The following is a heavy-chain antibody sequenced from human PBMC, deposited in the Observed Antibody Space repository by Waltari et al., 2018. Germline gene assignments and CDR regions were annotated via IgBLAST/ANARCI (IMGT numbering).Heavy chain of an antibody. CDR1: GYTFNAYA. CDR3: AREYNYFDF. CDR2: ISAYNGGT. D-gene: IGHD1-20*01. Sequence: QVQLVQSGAEVKQPGASVKVSCKASGYTFNAYALSWVRQAPGQGLEWMGWISAYNGGTNYAQKFQGRVTMTTDTSTNTAYMELKNLRSDDTAVYYCAREYNYFDFWGQGSLVTVSS. J-gene: IGHJ4*02. V-gene: IGHV1-18*01.